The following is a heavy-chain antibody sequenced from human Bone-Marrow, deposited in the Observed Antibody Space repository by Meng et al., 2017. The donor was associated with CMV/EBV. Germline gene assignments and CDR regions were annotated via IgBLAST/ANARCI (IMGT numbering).Heavy chain of an antibody. CDR2: ISAYNGNT. D-gene: IGHD2-2*01. Sequence: ASVKVSCKASGYTFTSYGISWVRQAPGQGLEWMGWISAYNGNTNYAQKLQGRVTMTTDTSTSTAYMELRSLRSDDTAVYYCARGGYCSSTSCSDYYYYYGMDVWGQGTTVTGSS. CDR3: ARGGYCSSTSCSDYYYYYGMDV. V-gene: IGHV1-18*01. CDR1: GYTFTSYG. J-gene: IGHJ6*01.